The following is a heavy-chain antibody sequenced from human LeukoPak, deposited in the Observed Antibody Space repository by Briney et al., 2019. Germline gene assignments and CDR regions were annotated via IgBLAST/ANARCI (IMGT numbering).Heavy chain of an antibody. CDR1: GFTVSNNY. V-gene: IGHV3-53*01. CDR2: IYSGGST. CDR3: ARELSTPVHAFDI. Sequence: PGGSLRLSCAASGFTVSNNYMSWVRQAPGKGLEWVSVIYSGGSTYYAHSVKGRFTISIDNSKNTLYLQMKSVTAEDTAVYYCARELSTPVHAFDIWGQGTMVTVAS. D-gene: IGHD3-10*01. J-gene: IGHJ3*02.